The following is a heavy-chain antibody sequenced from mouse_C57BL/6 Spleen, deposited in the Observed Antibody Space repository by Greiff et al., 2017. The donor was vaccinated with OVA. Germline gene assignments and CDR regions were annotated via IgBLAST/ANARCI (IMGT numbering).Heavy chain of an antibody. D-gene: IGHD1-1*01. CDR3: TGYYYGSSYWFAY. CDR1: GFTFSNYW. J-gene: IGHJ3*01. Sequence: EVKLMESGGGLVQPGGSMKLSCVASGFTFSNYWMNWVRQSPEKGLEWVAQIRLKSDNYATHYAESVKGRFTISRDDSKSSVYLQMNNLRAEDTGIYYCTGYYYGSSYWFAYWGQGTLVTVSA. CDR2: IRLKSDNYAT. V-gene: IGHV6-3*01.